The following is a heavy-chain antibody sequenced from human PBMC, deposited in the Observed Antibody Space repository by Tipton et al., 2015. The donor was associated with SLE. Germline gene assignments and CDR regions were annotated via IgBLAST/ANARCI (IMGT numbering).Heavy chain of an antibody. J-gene: IGHJ6*02. CDR2: INHSGST. CDR3: ARETMSEYSSSWYYYYYGMDV. D-gene: IGHD6-13*01. CDR1: GGSFSGYY. V-gene: IGHV4-34*01. Sequence: TLSLTCAVYGGSFSGYYWSWIRQPPGKGLEWIGEINHSGSTNYNPSLKSRVTISVDTSKNQFSLKLSSVTTADTAVYYCARETMSEYSSSWYYYYYGMDVWGQGTTVTVSS.